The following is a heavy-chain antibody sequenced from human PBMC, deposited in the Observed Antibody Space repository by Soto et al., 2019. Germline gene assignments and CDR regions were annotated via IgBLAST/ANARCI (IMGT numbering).Heavy chain of an antibody. CDR3: ARDYSSIAAAAYFDY. Sequence: QVQLVQSGAEVKKPGSSVKVSCKASGGTFSSYAISWVRQAPGQGLEWMGGIIPIFGTANYAQKFQGRVTITADESTSTAYMEQSSLRSEDTAVYYCARDYSSIAAAAYFDYWGQGTLVTVSS. J-gene: IGHJ4*02. CDR2: IIPIFGTA. CDR1: GGTFSSYA. V-gene: IGHV1-69*01. D-gene: IGHD6-13*01.